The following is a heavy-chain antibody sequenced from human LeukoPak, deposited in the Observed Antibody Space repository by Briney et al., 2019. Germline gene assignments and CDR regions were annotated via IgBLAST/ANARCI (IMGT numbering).Heavy chain of an antibody. Sequence: GESLEISFQGSGYRFNSYWIGWVRPMPGKGLEWMGIIYPSDSDTRYSPSFQGQVTISADKSTSTAYLEWSSLKASDTAMYYCARTTHDYGDYEDYWGQGTLVTVSS. V-gene: IGHV5-51*01. CDR3: ARTTHDYGDYEDY. D-gene: IGHD4-17*01. J-gene: IGHJ4*02. CDR1: GYRFNSYW. CDR2: IYPSDSDT.